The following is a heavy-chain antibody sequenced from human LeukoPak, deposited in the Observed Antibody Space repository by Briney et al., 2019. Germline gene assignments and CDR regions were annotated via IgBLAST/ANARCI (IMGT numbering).Heavy chain of an antibody. V-gene: IGHV1-2*06. D-gene: IGHD3/OR15-3a*01. CDR3: AREQARTTTWYLYMNY. CDR1: GYTFTEYY. J-gene: IGHJ4*02. Sequence: ASVKVSCKASGYTFTEYYIHWVRQAPGQGLEWMGRLDPDSGVTNSAQNFQGMGTMTRDTSITTAYMELSGLRSDDTAVYHCAREQARTTTWYLYMNYWRQATLVTVPS. CDR2: LDPDSGVT.